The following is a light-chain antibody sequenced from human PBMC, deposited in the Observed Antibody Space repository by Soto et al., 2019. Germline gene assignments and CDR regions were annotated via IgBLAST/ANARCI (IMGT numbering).Light chain of an antibody. J-gene: IGKJ2*01. CDR2: GAS. V-gene: IGKV3-20*01. Sequence: EIVLTQSPGTLSLSPGERATLSCRASQSVSSSYLAWYQQKPGQTPRLLIYGASSRATGIPDRFSGSGSGTDFTLTISRLEPEDFAVYYCQQYGSSPVTFGQGTKLEIK. CDR1: QSVSSSY. CDR3: QQYGSSPVT.